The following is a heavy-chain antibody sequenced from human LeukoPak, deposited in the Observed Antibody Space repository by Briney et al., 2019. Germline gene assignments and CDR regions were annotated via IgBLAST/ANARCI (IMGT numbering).Heavy chain of an antibody. J-gene: IGHJ4*02. D-gene: IGHD7-27*01. Sequence: SGPTLVNPTQTLTLTCTFSGFSLPGVGVGWIRQPPGKALEWLALIYWDDEERYSPSLKSRLTITKDTSKNQVVLTMTNMDPVDTATYYCAHRTWGPFHYWGQGTLVTVSS. CDR2: IYWDDEE. CDR3: AHRTWGPFHY. V-gene: IGHV2-5*02. CDR1: GFSLPGVG.